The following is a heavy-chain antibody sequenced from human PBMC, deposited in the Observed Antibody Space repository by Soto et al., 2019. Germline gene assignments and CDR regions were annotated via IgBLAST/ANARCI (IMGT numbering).Heavy chain of an antibody. D-gene: IGHD3-3*01. J-gene: IGHJ5*02. CDR1: DGSLSNYY. CDR3: ARKLRFLGGNWLDP. CDR2: INHSGSS. Sequence: PSETLSLTCGVHDGSLSNYYWNWIRQPPGKGLEWIGEINHSGSSVYNPSLKSRVTISVDTSKNQFSLTLTSVTAADTGVYFCARKLRFLGGNWLDPWGQRTLVTVSS. V-gene: IGHV4-34*01.